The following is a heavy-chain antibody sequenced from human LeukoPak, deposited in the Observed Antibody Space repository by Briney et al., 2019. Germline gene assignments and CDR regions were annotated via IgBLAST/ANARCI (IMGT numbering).Heavy chain of an antibody. V-gene: IGHV3-48*03. D-gene: IGHD5-24*01. CDR1: GFTFSSYE. Sequence: PGGSLRLPCAASGFTFSSYEMNWVRQAPGKGLEWVSYISSGGSTIYYADSVKGRFTISRDNAKNSLYLQMNSLRAEDTAVYYCARGFDGYNFRFHWGQGTLVTVSS. J-gene: IGHJ4*02. CDR2: ISSGGSTI. CDR3: ARGFDGYNFRFH.